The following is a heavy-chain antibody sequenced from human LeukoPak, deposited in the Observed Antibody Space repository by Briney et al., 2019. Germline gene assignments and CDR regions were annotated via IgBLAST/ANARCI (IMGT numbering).Heavy chain of an antibody. J-gene: IGHJ4*02. CDR1: GFTFSSYS. Sequence: GGSLRLSCAASGFTFSSYSMNWVRQAPGKGLEWVSSNSSSSSYIYYADSVKGRFTISRDNAKNSLYLQMNSLRAEDTAVYYCARGAFSGWYFDYWGQGTLVTVSS. D-gene: IGHD6-19*01. V-gene: IGHV3-21*01. CDR2: NSSSSSYI. CDR3: ARGAFSGWYFDY.